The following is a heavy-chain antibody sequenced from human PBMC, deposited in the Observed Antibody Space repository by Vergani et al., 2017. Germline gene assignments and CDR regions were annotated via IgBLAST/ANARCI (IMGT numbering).Heavy chain of an antibody. Sequence: EVQLVESGGGLVKPGGSLRLSCAASGFTFSSHAMSWVRQAPGKGLEWVSAISGSGGSTYYADSVKGRFTISRDNSKNTLYLQMNSLRAEDTAVYYCAKGVEAYCGGDCYSPFDYWGQGTLVTVSS. V-gene: IGHV3-23*04. CDR2: ISGSGGST. CDR1: GFTFSSHA. CDR3: AKGVEAYCGGDCYSPFDY. J-gene: IGHJ4*02. D-gene: IGHD2-21*02.